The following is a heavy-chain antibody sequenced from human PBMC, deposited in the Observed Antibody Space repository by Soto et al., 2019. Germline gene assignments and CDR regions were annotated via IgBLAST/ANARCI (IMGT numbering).Heavy chain of an antibody. Sequence: SETLSLTCTVSGGSISSSSYYWGWIRQPPGKGLEWIGSIYYSGSTYYNPSLKSRVTISVDTSKNQFSLKLSSVTAADTAVYYCARVMTTVTTSDYWGQGTLVTVSS. CDR3: ARVMTTVTTSDY. J-gene: IGHJ4*02. V-gene: IGHV4-39*01. CDR1: GGSISSSSYY. D-gene: IGHD4-17*01. CDR2: IYYSGST.